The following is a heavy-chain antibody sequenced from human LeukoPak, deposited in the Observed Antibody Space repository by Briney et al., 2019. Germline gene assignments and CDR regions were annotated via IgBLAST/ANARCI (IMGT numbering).Heavy chain of an antibody. D-gene: IGHD2-2*01. CDR2: IRSDGNNK. V-gene: IGHV3-30*02. CDR1: GFSFSSYG. J-gene: IGHJ4*02. Sequence: GGSLRLSCAASGFSFSSYGMHWVRQAPGKGLEWVAFIRSDGNNKYYADSVKGRFTISRGNSKNTLYLQMNSLRTEDTAEYYCAKIMLVPAAPFDYWGQGTLVTVSS. CDR3: AKIMLVPAAPFDY.